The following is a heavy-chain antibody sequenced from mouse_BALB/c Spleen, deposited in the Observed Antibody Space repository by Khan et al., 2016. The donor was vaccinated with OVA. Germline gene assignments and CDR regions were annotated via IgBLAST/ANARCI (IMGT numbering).Heavy chain of an antibody. Sequence: QVQLKESGTELARPGASVKLSCKASGYTFTSYWMQWVKQRPGQGLEWIGAVYPGDGNTRYTQKFKGKATLTADKSSSTAYIQLSSLASEDSAVYDWARGGITAGYFDYWGQGTTLTVSS. D-gene: IGHD1-1*01. J-gene: IGHJ2*01. V-gene: IGHV1-87*01. CDR2: VYPGDGNT. CDR3: ARGGITAGYFDY. CDR1: GYTFTSYW.